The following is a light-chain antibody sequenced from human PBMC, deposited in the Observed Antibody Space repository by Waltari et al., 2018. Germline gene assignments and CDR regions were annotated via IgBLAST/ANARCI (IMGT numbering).Light chain of an antibody. CDR1: QSISSG. J-gene: IGKJ1*01. CDR2: KAS. CDR3: QQYNSNSWT. Sequence: DIQMTQSPSTLSAFVGDRVTVTCRASQSISSGLAWYQQKPGKSPKLLIYKASNLETGVPSRFSGSGSGTEFTLTISSLQPDDFATYYCQQYNSNSWTFGQGTKVEIK. V-gene: IGKV1-5*03.